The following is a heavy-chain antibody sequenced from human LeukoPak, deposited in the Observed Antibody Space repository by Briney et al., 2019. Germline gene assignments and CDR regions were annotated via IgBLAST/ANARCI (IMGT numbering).Heavy chain of an antibody. J-gene: IGHJ5*02. V-gene: IGHV4-39*07. CDR3: ARKYYDFWSGRPSGWFDP. CDR1: GGSISSSSYY. Sequence: PSETLSLTCTVSGGSISSSSYYWGWIRQPPGKGLEWIGSIYYSGSTYYNPSLKSRVTISVDTSKNQFSLKLSSVTAADTAVYYCARKYYDFWSGRPSGWFDPWGQGTLVTVSS. CDR2: IYYSGST. D-gene: IGHD3-3*01.